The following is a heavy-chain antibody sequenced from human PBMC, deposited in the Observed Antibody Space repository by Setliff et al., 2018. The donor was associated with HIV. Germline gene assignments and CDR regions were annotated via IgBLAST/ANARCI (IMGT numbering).Heavy chain of an antibody. V-gene: IGHV1-24*01. J-gene: IGHJ4*02. Sequence: GASVKVSCKVSGYTLTKLSMHWVRQAPEKGLEWMGGFDPELGETFFAQNFRGRLTMTQDTSTDTAYMELTSLRPDDTAMYYCATDNREGVGTPYYFDYWGQGTQVTVSS. CDR3: ATDNREGVGTPYYFDY. CDR1: GYTLTKLS. CDR2: FDPELGET. D-gene: IGHD1-26*01.